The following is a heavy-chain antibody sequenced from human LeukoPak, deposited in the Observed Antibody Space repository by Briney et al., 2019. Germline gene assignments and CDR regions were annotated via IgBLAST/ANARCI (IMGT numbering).Heavy chain of an antibody. CDR3: ARDPGSFLSGSGWLNWFEP. CDR2: ISGYNEKT. Sequence: ASVKVSCKASGYTFSRYGINWVRQAPRQGLEWMGWISGYNEKTNYAQKFQGRVTMTTDTSTSTAYMELRRLRSDDTAVYYCARDPGSFLSGSGWLNWFEPWGQGTLLTVSS. V-gene: IGHV1-18*01. J-gene: IGHJ5*02. CDR1: GYTFSRYG. D-gene: IGHD6-19*01.